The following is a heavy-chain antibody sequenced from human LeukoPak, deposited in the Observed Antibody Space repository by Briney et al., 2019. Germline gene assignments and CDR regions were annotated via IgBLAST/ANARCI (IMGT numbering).Heavy chain of an antibody. CDR3: ARAGSGWYDLYYFDY. D-gene: IGHD6-19*01. J-gene: IGHJ4*02. CDR1: GGSISSYY. CDR2: IYTSGST. V-gene: IGHV4-4*07. Sequence: SETLSLTCTVSGGSISSYYWSWIRQPAGKGLEWIGRIYTSGSTNYNPSLKSRVTMSVDTSKNQFSLKPTSVTAADTAVYYCARAGSGWYDLYYFDYWGQGTLVTVSS.